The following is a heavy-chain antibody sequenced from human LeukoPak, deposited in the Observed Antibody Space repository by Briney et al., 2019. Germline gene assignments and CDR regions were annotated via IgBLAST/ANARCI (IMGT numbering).Heavy chain of an antibody. D-gene: IGHD3-10*01. V-gene: IGHV3-66*01. CDR2: LYTGGGT. CDR1: GFTVSSNH. J-gene: IGHJ4*02. CDR3: ARDRGFN. Sequence: GGSLRLSCAASGFTVSSNHMSWVRQAPGKGLEWVSVLYTGGGTYYADSVKGRFAISRDRPKNTLYLQMNSLRVEDTAVYYCARDRGFNWGQGTLVTVSS.